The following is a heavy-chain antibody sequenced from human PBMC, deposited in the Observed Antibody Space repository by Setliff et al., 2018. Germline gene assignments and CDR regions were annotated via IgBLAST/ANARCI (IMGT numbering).Heavy chain of an antibody. CDR2: ISYSGIT. J-gene: IGHJ4*02. CDR3: ARADEYYYDSSGYYYVYYFDY. D-gene: IGHD3-22*01. Sequence: SETLSLTCNVSGASVSSHYWDWIRQPPGKGLEWIGFISYSGITTYNVSLKSRVSISVDTSKNQLSLTLSSVTAADTAVYYCARADEYYYDSSGYYYVYYFDYWGQGTLVTVSS. V-gene: IGHV4-59*02. CDR1: GASVSSHY.